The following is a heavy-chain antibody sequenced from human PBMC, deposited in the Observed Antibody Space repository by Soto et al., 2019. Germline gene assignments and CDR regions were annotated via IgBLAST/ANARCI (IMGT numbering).Heavy chain of an antibody. CDR2: IYYSGST. CDR1: GGSISSYY. CDR3: ASVYFNAPHDY. V-gene: IGHV4-59*01. J-gene: IGHJ4*02. D-gene: IGHD2-2*01. Sequence: SETLSLTCTVSGGSISSYYWSWIRQPTGKGLEWIGYIYYSGSTNKNPSHKRRITISVDTSKNLFSLKLSSVTAADTSVYYCASVYFNAPHDYWGQGTLVTVS.